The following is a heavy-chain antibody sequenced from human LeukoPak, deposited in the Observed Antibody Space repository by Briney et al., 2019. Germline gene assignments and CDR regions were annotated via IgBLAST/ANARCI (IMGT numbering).Heavy chain of an antibody. D-gene: IGHD5-24*01. CDR3: ARGGQGDGYSADEAFNF. CDR1: GDSASGNSTA. V-gene: IGHV6-1*01. Sequence: SQTLSLTCAISGDSASGNSTAYNWIRQSPFRGLEWLGRTYYRSKWYNDYAVSVKGRITINPDTSKNQLSLQLNSVTPDDTAVYYCARGGQGDGYSADEAFNFWGQGTMVTVSS. CDR2: TYYRSKWYN. J-gene: IGHJ3*01.